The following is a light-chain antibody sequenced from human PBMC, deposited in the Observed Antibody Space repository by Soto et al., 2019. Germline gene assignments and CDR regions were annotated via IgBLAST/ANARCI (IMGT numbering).Light chain of an antibody. V-gene: IGLV2-14*03. CDR2: DVS. CDR3: SSFTSSSTRV. CDR1: SSDVGGYNY. Sequence: QSALNQPASVSGSPGQSITISCTGTSSDVGGYNYVSWYQQHPGKAPKLMIYDVSNRPSGVSSRFSGSKSGNTASLTISGLQAEDEADYYCSSFTSSSTRVFGAGTKVTVL. J-gene: IGLJ1*01.